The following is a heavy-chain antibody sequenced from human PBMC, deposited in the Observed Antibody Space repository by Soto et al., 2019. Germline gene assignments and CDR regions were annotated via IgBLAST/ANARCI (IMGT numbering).Heavy chain of an antibody. CDR3: ARGSGYGYYFDY. CDR2: IYYSGST. Sequence: SETLSLTCTVSGCSISSGDYYWSWIRQPPGKGLEWIGYIYYSGSTYYNPSLKSRVTISVDTSKNQFSLKLSSVTAADTAVYYCARGSGYGYYFDYWGQGTLVTVSS. CDR1: GCSISSGDYY. J-gene: IGHJ4*02. D-gene: IGHD5-12*01. V-gene: IGHV4-30-4*01.